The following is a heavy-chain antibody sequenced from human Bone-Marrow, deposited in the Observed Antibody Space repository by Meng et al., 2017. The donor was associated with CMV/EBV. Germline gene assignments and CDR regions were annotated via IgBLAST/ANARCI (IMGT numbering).Heavy chain of an antibody. Sequence: QVQLVQSGAGVKKPGSSGKVSCKASGGTFSSYAISWVRQAPGQGLEWMGGIIPILGTANYAQKFQGRVTITADESTSTAYMELSSLRSEDTAVYYCASPIAVAGYYFDYWGQGTLVTVSS. D-gene: IGHD6-19*01. V-gene: IGHV1-69*11. CDR3: ASPIAVAGYYFDY. CDR2: IIPILGTA. CDR1: GGTFSSYA. J-gene: IGHJ4*02.